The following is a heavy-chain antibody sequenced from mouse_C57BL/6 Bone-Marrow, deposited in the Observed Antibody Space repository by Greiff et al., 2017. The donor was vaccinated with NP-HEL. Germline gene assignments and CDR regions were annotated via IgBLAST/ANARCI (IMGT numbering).Heavy chain of an antibody. CDR1: GYTFTDYY. J-gene: IGHJ4*01. CDR2: IFPGSGST. D-gene: IGHD2-4*01. CDR3: ARSLSYDYDGGYAMDY. V-gene: IGHV1-75*01. Sequence: VKLQQSGPELVKPGASVKISCKASGYTFTDYYINWVKQRPGQGLEWIGWIFPGSGSTYYNEKFKGKATLTVDKSSSTAYMLLSSLTSEDSAVYFCARSLSYDYDGGYAMDYWGQGTSVTVSS.